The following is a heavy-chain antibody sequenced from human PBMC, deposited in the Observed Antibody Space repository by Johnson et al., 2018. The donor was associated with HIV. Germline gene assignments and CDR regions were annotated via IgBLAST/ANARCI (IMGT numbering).Heavy chain of an antibody. CDR3: AGGYGSGSGDAFEI. J-gene: IGHJ3*02. CDR2: ISYDGSDR. CDR1: GFTFSSHA. D-gene: IGHD3-10*01. V-gene: IGHV3-30-3*01. Sequence: MQLVESGGGLIQPGGSLRLSCAASGFTFSSHAMHWVRQAPGKGLEWVAVISYDGSDRYYADSVKGRFTISRDNSKNTLYLQMNDLRAEDTAVYYCAGGYGSGSGDAFEIWGQGTIVTVSS.